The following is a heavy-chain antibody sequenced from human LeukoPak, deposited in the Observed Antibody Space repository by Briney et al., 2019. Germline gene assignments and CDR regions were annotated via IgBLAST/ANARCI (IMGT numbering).Heavy chain of an antibody. V-gene: IGHV1-69*13. J-gene: IGHJ4*02. CDR1: RGTFSSYA. D-gene: IGHD1-26*01. Sequence: SVKVSCKASRGTFSSYAISWVRQAPGQELEWMGGIIPKFGTANYAQKFQGRVTITADESTSTAYMELRSLRSDDTAVYYCARGRGIVGATPGGYWGQGTLVTVSS. CDR3: ARGRGIVGATPGGY. CDR2: IIPKFGTA.